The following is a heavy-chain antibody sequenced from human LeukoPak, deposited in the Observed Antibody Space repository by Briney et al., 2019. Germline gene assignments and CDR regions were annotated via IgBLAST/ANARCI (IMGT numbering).Heavy chain of an antibody. CDR2: FYTSGST. Sequence: SETLSLTCTVSGGSISSYYWSWIRQPAGKGLKGIGRFYTSGSTNYNPSLKSRVTMSVDTSKNQFSLRLSSVTAADTAVYYCARTKNNWNYYYYYYYYMDVWGKGTTVTVSS. V-gene: IGHV4-4*07. CDR3: ARTKNNWNYYYYYYYYMDV. CDR1: GGSISSYY. D-gene: IGHD1-7*01. J-gene: IGHJ6*03.